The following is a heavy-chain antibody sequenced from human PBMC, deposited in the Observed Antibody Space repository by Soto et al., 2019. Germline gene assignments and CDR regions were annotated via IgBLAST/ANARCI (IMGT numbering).Heavy chain of an antibody. CDR3: ASLKSTATGPFDY. D-gene: IGHD5-18*01. Sequence: ASVKVSCKASGYTFTGYYMHWVRQAPGQGLEWMGWINPNSGGTNYAQKFQGRVAMTRDTSISTAYMELSRLRSDDTAVYYCASLKSTATGPFDYWGQGTLVTVSS. V-gene: IGHV1-2*02. J-gene: IGHJ4*02. CDR1: GYTFTGYY. CDR2: INPNSGGT.